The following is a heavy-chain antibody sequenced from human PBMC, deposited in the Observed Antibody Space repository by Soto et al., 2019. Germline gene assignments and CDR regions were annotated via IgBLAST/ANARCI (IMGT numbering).Heavy chain of an antibody. CDR3: ARDERPLWGPSSGYFRSRNAFDY. D-gene: IGHD3-22*01. CDR2: INPNSGGT. V-gene: IGHV1-2*04. Sequence: ASVKVSCKASGYTFTGYYMHWVRQAPGQGLEWMGWINPNSGGTNYAQKFQGWVTMTRDTSISTAYMELSRLRSDDTAVYYCARDERPLWGPSSGYFRSRNAFDYWGQGTLVTVSS. J-gene: IGHJ4*02. CDR1: GYTFTGYY.